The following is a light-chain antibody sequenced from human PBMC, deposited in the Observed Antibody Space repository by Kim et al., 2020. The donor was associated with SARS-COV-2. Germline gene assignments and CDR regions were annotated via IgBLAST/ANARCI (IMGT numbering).Light chain of an antibody. J-gene: IGKJ4*01. CDR3: QQSNSNPRT. CDR1: QSISSY. Sequence: DIQMTQSPSSLSASVGDRVTITCLASQSISSYLNWYQQKPGKAPKLLIYAASSLQSGVPSRFSGSGSGTDFTLTISSLQPEDFATYYCQQSNSNPRTFGGGTKVEIK. CDR2: AAS. V-gene: IGKV1-39*01.